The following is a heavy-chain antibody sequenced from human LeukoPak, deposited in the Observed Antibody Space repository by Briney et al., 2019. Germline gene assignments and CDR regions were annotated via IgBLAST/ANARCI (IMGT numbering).Heavy chain of an antibody. CDR1: GFTFSNYW. CDR3: TKDQWELLYWYFDL. CDR2: ISGSGGST. V-gene: IGHV3-23*01. D-gene: IGHD1-26*01. Sequence: GGSLRLSCAASGFTFSNYWMSWVRQAPGKGLEWVSAISGSGGSTYYADSVKGRFTISRDNSKNTLYLQMNSLRAEDTAVYYCTKDQWELLYWYFDLWGRGTLVTVSS. J-gene: IGHJ2*01.